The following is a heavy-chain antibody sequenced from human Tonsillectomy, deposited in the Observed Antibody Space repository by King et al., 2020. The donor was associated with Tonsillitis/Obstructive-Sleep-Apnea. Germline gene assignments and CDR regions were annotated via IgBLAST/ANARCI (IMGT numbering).Heavy chain of an antibody. CDR3: AREGCSGGSCQDGLDY. V-gene: IGHV4-4*07. Sequence: LQLQESGPGLVKPSETLSLTCTVSGGSISTYYWNWIRQPAGKGLEWIGRIYTSGSTNYNPSLKSRVTMSVDTSKIHFSLNLSSVTAADTAVYYCAREGCSGGSCQDGLDYWGQGTLVTVSS. CDR1: GGSISTYY. J-gene: IGHJ4*02. CDR2: IYTSGST. D-gene: IGHD2-15*01.